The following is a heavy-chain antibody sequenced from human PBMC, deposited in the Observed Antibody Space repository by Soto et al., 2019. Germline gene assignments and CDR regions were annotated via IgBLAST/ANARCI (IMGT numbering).Heavy chain of an antibody. CDR3: VRDSEPMRTIVTLAY. CDR2: ISAYYGDT. Sequence: QVQMVQSANEVKRPGASVKVSCKASGYTFTTYGISWVRQAPGQGLEWMGWISAYYGDTKYAPEVQGIVTLTRDISTNTAYMELRNLRSDDTAMYFCVRDSEPMRTIVTLAYWGQGTLVSVSS. V-gene: IGHV1-18*01. D-gene: IGHD2-15*01. CDR1: GYTFTTYG. J-gene: IGHJ4*02.